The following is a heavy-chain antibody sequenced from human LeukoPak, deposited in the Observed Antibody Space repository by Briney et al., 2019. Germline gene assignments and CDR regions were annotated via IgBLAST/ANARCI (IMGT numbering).Heavy chain of an antibody. V-gene: IGHV3-30*18. CDR2: ISYDGSSK. CDR3: AKEYGIVVVPAAITGFDP. J-gene: IGHJ5*02. D-gene: IGHD2-2*01. Sequence: GGSLRLSCAASGFTFSSYGMHWVRQAPGKGLEWVAVISYDGSSKYYADSVKGRFTISRDNSKNTLYLQMNSLRAEDTAVYYCAKEYGIVVVPAAITGFDPWGQGTLVTVSS. CDR1: GFTFSSYG.